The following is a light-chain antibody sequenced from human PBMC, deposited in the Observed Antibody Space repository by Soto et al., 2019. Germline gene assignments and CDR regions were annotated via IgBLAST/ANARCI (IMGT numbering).Light chain of an antibody. CDR2: GTS. V-gene: IGKV3-20*01. CDR3: QQYVTTPRT. CDR1: QTVAYTS. J-gene: IGKJ1*01. Sequence: EIVLTQSPGILSLSPGARATLSCRASQTVAYTSLAWYQQRPGQAPRLLIYGTSTRATGTPDRFIGSGSGTPFTLTISRLEPKAFAVYYCQQYVTTPRTFGQGTKVE.